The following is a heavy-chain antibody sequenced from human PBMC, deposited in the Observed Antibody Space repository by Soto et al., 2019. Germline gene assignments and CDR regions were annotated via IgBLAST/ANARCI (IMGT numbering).Heavy chain of an antibody. CDR3: TRDAISMVRGPDNWLDP. Sequence: GGSLRLSCAASGFTFNNYAMSWVRQAPGKGLEWVSAISGNGISTYYADSVRGRFTISRDNSENTLFLQMNRLRADDTAVYYCTRDAISMVRGPDNWLDPWGQGPLVTVYS. V-gene: IGHV3-23*01. CDR2: ISGNGIST. D-gene: IGHD3-10*01. J-gene: IGHJ5*02. CDR1: GFTFNNYA.